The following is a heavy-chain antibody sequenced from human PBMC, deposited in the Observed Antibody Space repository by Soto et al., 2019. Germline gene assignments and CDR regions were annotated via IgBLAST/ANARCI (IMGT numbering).Heavy chain of an antibody. Sequence: QVQLVQSGAEVKKPGSSVKVSCKASGGTFSPYGMNWVRQAPGQGLEWMGSIIPLYGTTNYAQTFQGRVTKTADESTSTVYMDLRSLRSEDTAIYYCARGPRATVTALDPWGQGPLVTVSS. CDR1: GGTFSPYG. V-gene: IGHV1-69*18. J-gene: IGHJ5*02. CDR3: ARGPRATVTALDP. D-gene: IGHD4-17*01. CDR2: IIPLYGTT.